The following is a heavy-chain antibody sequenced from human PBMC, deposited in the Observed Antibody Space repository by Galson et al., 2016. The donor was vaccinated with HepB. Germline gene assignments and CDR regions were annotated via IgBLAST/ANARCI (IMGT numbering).Heavy chain of an antibody. CDR3: ARQIPSRGYSYHYARYYFDY. J-gene: IGHJ4*02. D-gene: IGHD5-18*01. Sequence: SETLSLTCTVSGGSISTSTYYWGWIRQPPGKGLEWIGSIYYGGTTYYNPSFKSRVNISVDTSKSQFSLRLSSVTAADTAVYYCARQIPSRGYSYHYARYYFDYWGQGTLVPVSS. V-gene: IGHV4-39*01. CDR1: GGSISTSTYY. CDR2: IYYGGTT.